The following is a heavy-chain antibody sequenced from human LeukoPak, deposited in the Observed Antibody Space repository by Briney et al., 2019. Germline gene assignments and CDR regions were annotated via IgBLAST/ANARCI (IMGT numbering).Heavy chain of an antibody. CDR2: IWYDGSNK. Sequence: GGSLRLSCAASGFTFSSYGMHWVRQAPGKGLEWVAVIWYDGSNKYHADSVKGRFTIPRDNSKNTLYLQMNSLRAEDTAVYYCARDSNRELWLGEIDYWGQGTLVTVSS. D-gene: IGHD3-10*01. J-gene: IGHJ4*02. V-gene: IGHV3-33*01. CDR1: GFTFSSYG. CDR3: ARDSNRELWLGEIDY.